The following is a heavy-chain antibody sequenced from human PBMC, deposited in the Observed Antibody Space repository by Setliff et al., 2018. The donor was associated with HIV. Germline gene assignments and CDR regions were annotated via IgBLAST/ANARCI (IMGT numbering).Heavy chain of an antibody. CDR3: ARGSKRTYWYFDL. V-gene: IGHV3-11*03. CDR1: GFTFSDYY. CDR2: ISGNSRYT. Sequence: GGPLRLSCVASGFTFSDYYMSWVRLVPGKGLEWLSYISGNSRYTNYADSVKGRFTISRDNDKNSLYLQMNSLTVEDTAVYYCARGSKRTYWYFDLWGRGTLVTVSS. D-gene: IGHD6-25*01. J-gene: IGHJ2*01.